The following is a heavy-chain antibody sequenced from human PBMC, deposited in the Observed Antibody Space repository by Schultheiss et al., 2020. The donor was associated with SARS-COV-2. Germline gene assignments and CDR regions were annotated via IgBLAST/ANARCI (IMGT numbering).Heavy chain of an antibody. CDR3: ARGPPSWAGNTAFFQH. CDR2: ISSSGFTI. D-gene: IGHD5-18*01. V-gene: IGHV3-48*03. Sequence: GGSLRLSCAASGFIVSSNYMSWVRQAPGKGLEWVSYISSSGFTIYYAESVRGRFTISRDNAKNSLYLQMDSLRAEDTAVYYCARGPPSWAGNTAFFQHWGQGTLVTVSS. CDR1: GFIVSSNY. J-gene: IGHJ1*01.